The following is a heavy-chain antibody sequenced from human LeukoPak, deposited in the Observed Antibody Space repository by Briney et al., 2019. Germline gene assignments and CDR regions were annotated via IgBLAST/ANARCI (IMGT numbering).Heavy chain of an antibody. V-gene: IGHV4-61*02. D-gene: IGHD5-24*01. J-gene: IGHJ4*02. Sequence: SETLSLTCTVSGYSISSGSYYWSWIRQPAGKGLEWIGRIYTSGSTNYNPSLKSRVTISVDTSKNQFSLKLSSVTAADTAVYYCARERFWSGYNHFDYWGQGTLVTVSS. CDR2: IYTSGST. CDR1: GYSISSGSYY. CDR3: ARERFWSGYNHFDY.